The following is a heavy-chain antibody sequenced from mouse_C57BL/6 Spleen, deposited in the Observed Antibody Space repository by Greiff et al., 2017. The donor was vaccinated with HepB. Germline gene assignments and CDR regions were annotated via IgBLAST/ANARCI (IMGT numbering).Heavy chain of an antibody. J-gene: IGHJ2*01. CDR3: TKGYYDYVYYFDY. D-gene: IGHD2-4*01. CDR1: GFNFKDDY. Sequence: VQLQQSGAELVRPGASVKLSCTASGFNFKDDYMHWVKQSPEQGLEWIGWIDPENGDTEYASEFQGKATITADTSSNTAYLQLSSLTSEDTAVYYCTKGYYDYVYYFDYWGQGTTLTVSS. V-gene: IGHV14-4*01. CDR2: IDPENGDT.